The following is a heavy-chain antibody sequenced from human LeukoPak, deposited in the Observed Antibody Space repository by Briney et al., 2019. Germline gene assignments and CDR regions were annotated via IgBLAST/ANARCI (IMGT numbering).Heavy chain of an antibody. CDR2: IYYSGST. D-gene: IGHD4-17*01. V-gene: IGHV4-31*03. Sequence: SETLSLTCTVSGGSISSGGYYWSWIRQHPGKGLEWIGYIYYSGSTYYNPSLKSRVTISVDTSKNQFSLKLSSVTAADTAVCYCARVAVTTFLFDYWGQGTLVTVSS. CDR3: ARVAVTTFLFDY. J-gene: IGHJ4*02. CDR1: GGSISSGGYY.